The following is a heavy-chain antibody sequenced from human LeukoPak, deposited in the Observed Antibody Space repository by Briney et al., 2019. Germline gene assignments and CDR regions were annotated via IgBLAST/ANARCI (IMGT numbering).Heavy chain of an antibody. CDR3: AKDGDYATAGTFDY. D-gene: IGHD4-17*01. V-gene: IGHV3-30*02. CDR2: IRYEGSSK. Sequence: GGPLRLSCAASGFTFSSYGMHWVRQAPGKGLEWVVFIRYEGSSKYYTDSVKGRSTISRDNSKNTLYLQMNSLRAEDTAVYYCAKDGDYATAGTFDYWGQGTLVTVSS. CDR1: GFTFSSYG. J-gene: IGHJ4*02.